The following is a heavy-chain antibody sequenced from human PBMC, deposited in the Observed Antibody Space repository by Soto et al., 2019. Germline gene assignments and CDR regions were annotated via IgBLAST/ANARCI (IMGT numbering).Heavy chain of an antibody. D-gene: IGHD3-22*01. CDR3: AKDLQAWLLPDYFDY. J-gene: IGHJ4*02. V-gene: IGHV3-30*18. CDR2: ISYDGSNK. Sequence: GGSLRLSCAASGFTFSSYGMHWVRQAPGKGLEWVAVISYDGSNKYYADSVKGRFTISRDNSKNTLYLQMNSLRAEDTAVYYCAKDLQAWLLPDYFDYWGQGTLVTVSS. CDR1: GFTFSSYG.